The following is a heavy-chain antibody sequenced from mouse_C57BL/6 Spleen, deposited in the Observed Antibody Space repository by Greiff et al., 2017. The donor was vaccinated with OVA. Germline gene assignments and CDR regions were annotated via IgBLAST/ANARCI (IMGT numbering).Heavy chain of an antibody. J-gene: IGHJ3*01. Sequence: EVKLEESGGGLVQPGGSMKLSCVASGFTFSNYWMNWVRQSPEKGLEWVAQIRLKSDNYATHYAESVKGRFTISRDDSKSSVYLQMNNLRAEDTGIYYCTEGDFYYYGSSPFAYWGQGTLVTVSA. CDR3: TEGDFYYYGSSPFAY. CDR1: GFTFSNYW. CDR2: IRLKSDNYAT. V-gene: IGHV6-3*01. D-gene: IGHD1-1*01.